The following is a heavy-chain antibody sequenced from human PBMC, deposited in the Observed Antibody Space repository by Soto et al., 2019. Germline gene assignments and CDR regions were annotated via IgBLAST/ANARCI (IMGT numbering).Heavy chain of an antibody. CDR3: GTGGRELLFDI. Sequence: GAPVKVSSKASCYTFTSYGTRRVRQPPGQGLAWMGWISAYNGNTNYAQKLQGRVTMTRDTYTSTAYMELRSLRSHDTAVYYCGTGGRELLFDIWRQETMVTV. J-gene: IGHJ3*02. CDR2: ISAYNGNT. V-gene: IGHV1-18*04. D-gene: IGHD2-15*01. CDR1: CYTFTSYG.